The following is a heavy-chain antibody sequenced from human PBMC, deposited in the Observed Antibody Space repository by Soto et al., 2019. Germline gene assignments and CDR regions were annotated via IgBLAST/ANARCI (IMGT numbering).Heavy chain of an antibody. CDR1: GGSFSGYY. D-gene: IGHD2-15*01. CDR3: ARGRRSPRGYCSGGSCYSAPNFDY. J-gene: IGHJ4*02. Sequence: PSEILSLTCAVYGGSFSGYYWSWIRQPPGKGLEWIGEINHSGSTNYNPSLKSRVTISVDTSKNQFSLKLSSVTAADTAVYYCARGRRSPRGYCSGGSCYSAPNFDYWGQGTLVTVSS. V-gene: IGHV4-34*01. CDR2: INHSGST.